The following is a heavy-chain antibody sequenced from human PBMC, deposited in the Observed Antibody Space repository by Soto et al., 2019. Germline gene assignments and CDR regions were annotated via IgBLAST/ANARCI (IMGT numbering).Heavy chain of an antibody. CDR2: IWYDGSDK. Sequence: QAQLVESGGGVVQPGRSLRLSCEASGFIFRTYGMHWVRQAPGKGLEWVATIWYDGSDKYYGNSVKGRFTISRDNSEHTLYLQMTDVRVEDTAVYFGAGDMGWFDPWGQGTLVTVSS. CDR3: AGDMGWFDP. CDR1: GFIFRTYG. V-gene: IGHV3-33*01. J-gene: IGHJ5*02.